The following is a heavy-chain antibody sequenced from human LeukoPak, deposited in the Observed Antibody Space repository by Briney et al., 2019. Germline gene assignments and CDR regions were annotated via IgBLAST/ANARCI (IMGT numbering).Heavy chain of an antibody. V-gene: IGHV3-23*01. CDR3: ARPQGALDY. Sequence: GGSLRLSCAASGLTITTYAVNWVRQAPGKGLEWVSGIGGGGTEYYPDSVKGRINNSSGSCQNLSLLQKNSPAGEDTAVYYCARPQGALDYWGQRTLVTVSS. CDR1: GLTITTYA. CDR2: IGGGGTE. J-gene: IGHJ4*02. D-gene: IGHD1-14*01.